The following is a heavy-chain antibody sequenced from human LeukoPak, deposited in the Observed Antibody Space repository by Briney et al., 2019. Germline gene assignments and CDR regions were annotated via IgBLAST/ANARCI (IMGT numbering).Heavy chain of an antibody. V-gene: IGHV5-51*01. J-gene: IGHJ6*02. D-gene: IGHD1-7*01. CDR3: ARGAAGTTPDYYYFGLDV. CDR2: IYPGDSDT. Sequence: GESLKISCKGSGYRFTDYWIGWVRQMPGKGLEWMGIIYPGDSDTRYSPSFQGQVTISADKSINTAHLQWSGLKASDTAMYYCARGAAGTTPDYYYFGLDVWGQGTTVRVSS. CDR1: GYRFTDYW.